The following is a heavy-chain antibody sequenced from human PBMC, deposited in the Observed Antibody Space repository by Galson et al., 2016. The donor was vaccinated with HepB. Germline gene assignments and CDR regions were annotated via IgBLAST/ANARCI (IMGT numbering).Heavy chain of an antibody. J-gene: IGHJ3*02. CDR3: AKKGIAGDAKRDRAFDI. Sequence: SLRLSCAASGFTFSDYAMSWVRQAPGKGLEWVSGISGSGGSTYYAESVKGRVTISRDNYKNTMYLQMNSLRAEDTAVYYCAKKGIAGDAKRDRAFDIWGQGTMVTVSS. V-gene: IGHV3-23*01. CDR2: ISGSGGST. CDR1: GFTFSDYA. D-gene: IGHD1-26*01.